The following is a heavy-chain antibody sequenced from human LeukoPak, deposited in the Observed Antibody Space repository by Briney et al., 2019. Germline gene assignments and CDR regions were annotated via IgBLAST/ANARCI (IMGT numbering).Heavy chain of an antibody. V-gene: IGHV3-9*01. J-gene: IGHJ4*02. CDR3: AKTTRTYYFDTNGYYFDN. D-gene: IGHD3-22*01. CDR1: GFTFYDYA. CDR2: ITWNSDST. Sequence: GGSLRLSCAPSGFTFYDYAMHWVRQAPGKGLEWVSGITWNSDSTGYADSVKGRFTISRDNAKNSLYLQMNSLRAEDTALYYCAKTTRTYYFDTNGYYFDNWGQGTLVTVST.